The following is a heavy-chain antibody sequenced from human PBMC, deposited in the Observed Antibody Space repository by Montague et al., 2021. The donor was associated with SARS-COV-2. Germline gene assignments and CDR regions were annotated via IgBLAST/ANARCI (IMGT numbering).Heavy chain of an antibody. CDR2: IRQGGRT. Sequence: SETLSLTCAVYGGSFGDDHWSWIRQPPGKGPEWIGNIRQGGRTNYNPSLKSRVTISVDTSKNQFSLKLTSVTAADTGLYFCARGHLSVAMIVVVFTSASYYFDYWGQGAQVTVSS. V-gene: IGHV4-34*01. J-gene: IGHJ4*02. CDR1: GGSFGDDH. CDR3: ARGHLSVAMIVVVFTSASYYFDY. D-gene: IGHD3-22*01.